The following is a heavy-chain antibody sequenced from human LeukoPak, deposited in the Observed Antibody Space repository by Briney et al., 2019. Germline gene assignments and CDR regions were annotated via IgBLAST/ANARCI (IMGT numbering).Heavy chain of an antibody. J-gene: IGHJ4*02. CDR2: INPNSGTT. Sequence: GASVKVSCKASGYTFIGYYMQWVRQAPGQGLEWMGRINPNSGTTNYAQKFQGRVTMTRDTSISTAYIELNSLRSDDTAVYYFARRYYYDSSAYTVDYWGQGTLVTVSS. CDR3: ARRYYYDSSAYTVDY. D-gene: IGHD3-22*01. CDR1: GYTFIGYY. V-gene: IGHV1-2*06.